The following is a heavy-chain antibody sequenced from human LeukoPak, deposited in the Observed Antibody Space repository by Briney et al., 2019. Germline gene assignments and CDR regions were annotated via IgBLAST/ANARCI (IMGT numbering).Heavy chain of an antibody. CDR2: INHSGST. D-gene: IGHD2-2*01. J-gene: IGHJ3*02. CDR1: GGSFSGYY. CDR3: ARDKEIYCSSTSCYDGFNI. Sequence: SETLSLTCAVYGGSFSGYYWSWIRQPPGKGLEWIGEINHSGSTNYNPSLKSRVTMSVDTSKNQFSLKLSSVTAADTAVYYYARDKEIYCSSTSCYDGFNIWGQGTMVTVSS. V-gene: IGHV4-34*01.